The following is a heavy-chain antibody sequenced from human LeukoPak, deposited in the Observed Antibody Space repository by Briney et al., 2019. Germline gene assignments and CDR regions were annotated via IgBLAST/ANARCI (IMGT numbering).Heavy chain of an antibody. D-gene: IGHD2-15*01. CDR1: GFTVSSNY. V-gene: IGHV3-53*01. Sequence: GGSLRLSCAASGFTVSSNYMSWVRQAPGKGLEWVSVIYSGGSTYYADSVKGRFTISRDNSKNTLYLQMNSLGAEDTAVYYCAAVVVVAGNAFDIWGQGTMVTVSS. CDR2: IYSGGST. J-gene: IGHJ3*02. CDR3: AAVVVVAGNAFDI.